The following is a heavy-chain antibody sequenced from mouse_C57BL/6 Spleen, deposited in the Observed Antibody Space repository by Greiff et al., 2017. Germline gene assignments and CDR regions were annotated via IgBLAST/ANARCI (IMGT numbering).Heavy chain of an antibody. CDR1: GYAFSSYW. D-gene: IGHD1-1*01. J-gene: IGHJ4*01. V-gene: IGHV1-80*01. Sequence: VKLMESGAELVKPGASVKISCKASGYAFSSYWMNWVKQRPGKGLEWIGQIYPGDGDTNYNGKFKGKATLTADKSSSTAYMQLSSLTSEDSAVYFCARSLFTTVVAKYAMDYWGQGTSVTVSS. CDR3: ARSLFTTVVAKYAMDY. CDR2: IYPGDGDT.